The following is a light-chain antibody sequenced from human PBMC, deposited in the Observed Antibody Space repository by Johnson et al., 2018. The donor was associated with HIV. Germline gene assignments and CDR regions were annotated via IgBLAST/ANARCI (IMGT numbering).Light chain of an antibody. V-gene: IGLV1-51*01. CDR2: DNN. CDR3: GTWDSSLSAGPYG. Sequence: QSVLTQPPSVSAAPGQKVTISCSGSSSNIGNNYVSWYQQLPGTAPKLLIYDNNKRPSGIPDRFSRSKSGTSATLGITGLQTGDEADYYCGTWDSSLSAGPYGFGTGTKVTVL. CDR1: SSNIGNNY. J-gene: IGLJ1*01.